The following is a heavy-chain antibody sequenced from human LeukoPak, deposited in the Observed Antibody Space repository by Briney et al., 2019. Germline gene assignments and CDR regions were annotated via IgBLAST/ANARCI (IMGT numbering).Heavy chain of an antibody. CDR2: INSDGSST. Sequence: GGSLRLSCAASGFTFSSCWMHWVRHAPGKGLVWVSRINSDGSSTSYADSVKGRFTISRDNGKNTLYLQMNSLRAEDTAVYYCARDPYDFWSGYCDYWGQGTLVTVSS. V-gene: IGHV3-74*01. CDR1: GFTFSSCW. J-gene: IGHJ4*02. D-gene: IGHD3-3*01. CDR3: ARDPYDFWSGYCDY.